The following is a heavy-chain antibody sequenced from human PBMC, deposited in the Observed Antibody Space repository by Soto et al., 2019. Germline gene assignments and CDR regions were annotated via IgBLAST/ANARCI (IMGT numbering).Heavy chain of an antibody. CDR2: ISAYNGNT. Sequence: QVQLVQSGAEVKKPGASVKVSCKASGYTFTSYGISWVRQAPGQGLEWMGWISAYNGNTNYAQKLQGRVTMTTDTSTSTAYMELRSLRTDDTAVYYCARAPRWSGSYRSAAERYFQHWGQGTLVTVSS. CDR1: GYTFTSYG. D-gene: IGHD1-26*01. J-gene: IGHJ1*01. V-gene: IGHV1-18*04. CDR3: ARAPRWSGSYRSAAERYFQH.